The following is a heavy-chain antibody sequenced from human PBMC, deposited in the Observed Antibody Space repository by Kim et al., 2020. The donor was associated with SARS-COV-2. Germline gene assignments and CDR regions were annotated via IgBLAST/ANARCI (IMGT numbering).Heavy chain of an antibody. V-gene: IGHV6-1*01. CDR2: TYYRSKWYN. D-gene: IGHD6-13*01. J-gene: IGHJ4*02. Sequence: SQTLSLTCAISGDSVSSNSAAWTWIRQSPSRGLEWLGRTYYRSKWYNDYAASLKSRIIINPDTSKNQFSLQLNSLTPEDTAVYYCARERYTSSWFSPSPYAVGFDFWGQGTRVTVSS. CDR3: ARERYTSSWFSPSPYAVGFDF. CDR1: GDSVSSNSAA.